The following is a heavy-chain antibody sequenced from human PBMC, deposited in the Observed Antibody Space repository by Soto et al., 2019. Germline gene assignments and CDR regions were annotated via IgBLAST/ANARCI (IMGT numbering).Heavy chain of an antibody. J-gene: IGHJ4*02. CDR2: IIPIFGTA. Sequence: PSVKGSCKGAGWAFSIDAVGRGLQAPGQGLEWMGGIIPIFGTANYAQKFQGRVTITADKSTGTAYMELSSLRSEDTAVYYCARGHIRHGVQWPYGSFDYWGKGSLVRVSS. CDR1: GWAFSIDA. CDR3: ARGHIRHGVQWPYGSFDY. D-gene: IGHD6-19*01. V-gene: IGHV1-69*06.